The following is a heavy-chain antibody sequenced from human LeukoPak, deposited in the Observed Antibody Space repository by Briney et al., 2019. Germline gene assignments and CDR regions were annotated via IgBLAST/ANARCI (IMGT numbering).Heavy chain of an antibody. Sequence: PSQTLSLTCTVSGGSVSSGSYYWGWIRQPAGKGLEWIGRIYTSGSTNYNPSLKSRVTISVDTSKNQFSLKLSSVTAADTAVYYCARDSHYYNSSGYGGYWFDPWGQGTLVTVSS. CDR1: GGSVSSGSYY. CDR2: IYTSGST. CDR3: ARDSHYYNSSGYGGYWFDP. D-gene: IGHD3-22*01. V-gene: IGHV4-61*02. J-gene: IGHJ5*02.